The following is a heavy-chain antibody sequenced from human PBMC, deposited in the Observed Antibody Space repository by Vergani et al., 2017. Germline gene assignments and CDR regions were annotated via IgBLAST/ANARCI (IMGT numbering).Heavy chain of an antibody. J-gene: IGHJ4*02. CDR3: ATESYSSSWYESPY. CDR1: GYTFTGYY. D-gene: IGHD6-13*01. Sequence: QVQLVQSGAEVKKPGASVKVSCKASGYTFTGYYMHWVRQAPGQGLEWMGWINPNSGGTNYAQKVQGRVTMTRDTSISTAYMELSRLRSDDTAVYYCATESYSSSWYESPYWGQGTLVTVSS. V-gene: IGHV1-2*02. CDR2: INPNSGGT.